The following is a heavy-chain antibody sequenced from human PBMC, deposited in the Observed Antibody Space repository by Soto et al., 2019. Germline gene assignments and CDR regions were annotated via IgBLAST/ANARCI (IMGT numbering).Heavy chain of an antibody. CDR2: IDGDGSRT. D-gene: IGHD1-1*01. J-gene: IGHJ4*02. CDR1: GFTFNNYW. Sequence: EVQLVESGGGLVQPGGSLILSCAASGFTFNNYWMHWVRQAPGKGLVWLSHIDGDGSRTTYADSVRGRFTISRDNANNALYLQMNSLRAEDTAVYYCARDYPGNGIGFWGQGTLVTVSS. V-gene: IGHV3-74*03. CDR3: ARDYPGNGIGF.